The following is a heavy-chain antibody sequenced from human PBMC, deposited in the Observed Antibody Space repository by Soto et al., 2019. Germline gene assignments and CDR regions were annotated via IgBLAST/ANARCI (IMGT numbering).Heavy chain of an antibody. CDR2: ISGSGGRT. CDR1: GFTFSSYA. D-gene: IGHD3-3*01. J-gene: IGHJ4*02. CDR3: AKGQRITIFGVVINFDY. V-gene: IGHV3-23*01. Sequence: LRLSCAASGFTFSSYAMSWVRQAPGKGLEWVSGISGSGGRTYYADSVKGRFTISRDNSKNTLYLQMNSLRAEDTAVYYCAKGQRITIFGVVINFDYWGQGTLVTVSS.